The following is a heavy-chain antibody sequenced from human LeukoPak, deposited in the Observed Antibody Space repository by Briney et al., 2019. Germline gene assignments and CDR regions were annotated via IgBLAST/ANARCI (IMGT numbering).Heavy chain of an antibody. D-gene: IGHD6-13*01. CDR3: ARELTQQQLVDY. CDR2: IWYDGSNK. Sequence: GRSLRLSCAASGFTFSSYGMHWVRQAPGKGLEWVAVIWYDGSNKYYADSVKGRFTISRDNSKNTLYLQMNSLRAEDPAVYYCARELTQQQLVDYWGQGTLVTVSS. V-gene: IGHV3-33*01. CDR1: GFTFSSYG. J-gene: IGHJ4*02.